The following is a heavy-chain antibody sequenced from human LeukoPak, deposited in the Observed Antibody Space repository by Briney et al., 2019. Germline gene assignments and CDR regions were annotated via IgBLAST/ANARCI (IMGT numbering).Heavy chain of an antibody. D-gene: IGHD2-15*01. CDR3: ARGPYCSGGTCYSQFLDH. J-gene: IGHJ4*02. Sequence: ASVKVSCKASGYTFTMYYIHWVRQAPGQGLEWMGWISAYNGDTTYAQNLQGRVTMTTDTSTSTAYMELRSLTSGDTAVYYCARGPYCSGGTCYSQFLDHWGQGTLVTVSS. CDR1: GYTFTMYY. CDR2: ISAYNGDT. V-gene: IGHV1-18*04.